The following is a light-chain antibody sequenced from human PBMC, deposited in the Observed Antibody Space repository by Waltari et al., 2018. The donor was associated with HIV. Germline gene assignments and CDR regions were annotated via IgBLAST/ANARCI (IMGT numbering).Light chain of an antibody. V-gene: IGLV3-21*04. CDR3: QVWDSSNDHVV. J-gene: IGLJ3*02. CDR1: HIGSNS. Sequence: SFVLTQPPSASVAPGTPATISCGGWHIGSNSTHCYKQLPGQAPVLVVRFNSDRPSGIPDRFSGSNSGHTATLTITSVKAGDEADYYCQVWDSSNDHVVFGGGTELTVL. CDR2: FNS.